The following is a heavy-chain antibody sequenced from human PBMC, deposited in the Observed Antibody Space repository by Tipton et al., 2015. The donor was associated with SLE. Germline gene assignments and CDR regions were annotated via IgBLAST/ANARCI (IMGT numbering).Heavy chain of an antibody. CDR1: GGTFISYA. J-gene: IGHJ4*02. CDR3: ARYMLGSGPGT. D-gene: IGHD6-19*01. V-gene: IGHV1-69*01. CDR2: IIPIYGTA. Sequence: QLVQSGAGGKNPGSSVKVSCKTSGGTFISYAISWVRQAPGQGLEWMGGIIPIYGTAKYAQKFQGRVTITADESTSTAYMELSNLRSEDTAMYYCARYMLGSGPGTWGQGTLVTVSS.